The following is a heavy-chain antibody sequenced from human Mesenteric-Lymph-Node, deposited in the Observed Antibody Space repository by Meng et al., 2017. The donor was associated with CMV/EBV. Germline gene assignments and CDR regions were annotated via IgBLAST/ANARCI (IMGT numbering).Heavy chain of an antibody. D-gene: IGHD1-26*01. CDR1: GFTFSSYA. V-gene: IGHV3-23*01. CDR2: ISGSGGST. Sequence: GGSLRLSCAASGFTFSSYAMSWVRQAPGKGLEWVSVISGSGGSTYYADSVKGRFTISRDNSKDTLYLQMNSLRADDTAVYYCAKDLYGGSYYPRPFDYWGQGTLVTVSS. CDR3: AKDLYGGSYYPRPFDY. J-gene: IGHJ4*02.